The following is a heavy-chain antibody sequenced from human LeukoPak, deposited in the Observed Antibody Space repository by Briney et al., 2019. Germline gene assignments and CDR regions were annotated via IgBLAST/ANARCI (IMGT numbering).Heavy chain of an antibody. CDR2: ISSSGSTI. Sequence: GGSLRLSCAASGFTFSSYEMNWVRQAPGKGLEWVSYISSSGSTIYYADSVKGRSTISRDNAKNSLYLQMNSLRAEDTAVYYCARDLSGVAGYTYGRGIDYWGQGTLVTVSS. J-gene: IGHJ4*02. D-gene: IGHD5-18*01. CDR3: ARDLSGVAGYTYGRGIDY. V-gene: IGHV3-48*03. CDR1: GFTFSSYE.